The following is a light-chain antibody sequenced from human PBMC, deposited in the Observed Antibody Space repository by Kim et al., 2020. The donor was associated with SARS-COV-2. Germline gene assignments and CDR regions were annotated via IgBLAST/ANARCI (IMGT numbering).Light chain of an antibody. CDR1: QSISNW. Sequence: DIQMTQSPSTLSASVGDRVTITCRASQSISNWLAWYQQKPGKAPKVLIYDVSSLESGVPSRFSGSGSGTEFTLTISSLQPDDFATYYCQQYKTYWTFGQGTKVEIK. CDR3: QQYKTYWT. V-gene: IGKV1-5*01. CDR2: DVS. J-gene: IGKJ1*01.